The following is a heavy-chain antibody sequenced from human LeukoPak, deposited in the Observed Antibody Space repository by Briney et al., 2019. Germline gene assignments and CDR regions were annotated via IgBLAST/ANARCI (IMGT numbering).Heavy chain of an antibody. CDR2: ISYDGSNK. CDR1: GFTFSSYA. V-gene: IGHV3-30*04. D-gene: IGHD3-10*01. J-gene: IGHJ5*02. Sequence: GGSLRLSCAASGFTFSSYAMHWVRQAPGKGLEWVAAISYDGSNKYYADSVKGRFTISRDNSKNTLYLQMNSLRAEDTAVYYCASPMARGVNRWFDPWGQGTLVTVSS. CDR3: ASPMARGVNRWFDP.